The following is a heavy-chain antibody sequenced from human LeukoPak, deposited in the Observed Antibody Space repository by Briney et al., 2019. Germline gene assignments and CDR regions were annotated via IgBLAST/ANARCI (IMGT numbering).Heavy chain of an antibody. J-gene: IGHJ3*02. D-gene: IGHD3-10*01. V-gene: IGHV3-23*01. CDR2: ISSTGGIT. CDR3: AKGITLVRGVIISDAFDI. CDR1: GFTFSSYA. Sequence: PGGSLRLSCAASGFTFSSYAMSWVRQAPRKGLEWVSAISSTGGITYYVGSVKGRFTISRDNSKNTLYLQMSSLRVEDTAVYFCAKGITLVRGVIISDAFDIWGQGTLVAVSS.